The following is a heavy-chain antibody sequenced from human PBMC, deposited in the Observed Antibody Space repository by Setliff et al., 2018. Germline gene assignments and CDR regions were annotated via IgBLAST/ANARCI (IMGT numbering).Heavy chain of an antibody. Sequence: SETLSLTCTVSGDSISSHYWDWIRQPPGKGLEWIGFISYSGITTYNVSLKSRVSISVDTSKNQLSLTLSSVTAADTAVYYCVREGYSEYFQDWGRGTLVTVSS. CDR3: VREGYSEYFQD. CDR2: ISYSGIT. J-gene: IGHJ1*01. D-gene: IGHD1-1*01. V-gene: IGHV4-59*11. CDR1: GDSISSHY.